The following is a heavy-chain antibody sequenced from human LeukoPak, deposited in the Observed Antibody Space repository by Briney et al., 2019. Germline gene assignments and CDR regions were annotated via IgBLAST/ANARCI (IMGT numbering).Heavy chain of an antibody. CDR3: ARDLGAKLGAFDI. CDR1: GYTFTGYY. Sequence: ASVKVSCKASGYTFTGYYMYWVRQAPGQGLEWMGWINPNSGGTNYAQKFQGRVTMTRDTSISTAYMELSRLRSDDTAVYYCARDLGAKLGAFDIWGQGTMVTVSS. CDR2: INPNSGGT. D-gene: IGHD1-26*01. V-gene: IGHV1-2*02. J-gene: IGHJ3*02.